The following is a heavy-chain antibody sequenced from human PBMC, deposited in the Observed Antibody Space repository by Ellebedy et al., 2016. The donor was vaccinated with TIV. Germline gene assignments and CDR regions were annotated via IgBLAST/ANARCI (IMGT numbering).Heavy chain of an antibody. CDR1: GYTFTSYY. J-gene: IGHJ3*02. Sequence: AASVKVSCKASGYTFTSYYMHWVRQAPGQGLEWMGIINPSGGSTSYAQKFQGRVTMTRDTSTSTVYMELSSLRSEDTAVYYCARRGCSSTSCYSRNYDAFDIWGQGTMVTVSS. CDR3: ARRGCSSTSCYSRNYDAFDI. CDR2: INPSGGST. D-gene: IGHD2-2*01. V-gene: IGHV1-46*01.